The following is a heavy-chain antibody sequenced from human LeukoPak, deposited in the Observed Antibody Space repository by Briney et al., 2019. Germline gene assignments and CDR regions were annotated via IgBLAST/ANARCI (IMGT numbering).Heavy chain of an antibody. CDR2: IYSGGAT. D-gene: IGHD6-13*01. Sequence: GGSLRLSCTVSGFIVSSKYMSWVRQAPGKGLEWVAVIYSGGATYYAGSVKGRFTISRDNSKNTLYLQMNSLGAEDRAVYYCARAAFASSWYESGLDVWGQGTTVTVSS. V-gene: IGHV3-66*01. CDR1: GFIVSSKY. J-gene: IGHJ6*02. CDR3: ARAAFASSWYESGLDV.